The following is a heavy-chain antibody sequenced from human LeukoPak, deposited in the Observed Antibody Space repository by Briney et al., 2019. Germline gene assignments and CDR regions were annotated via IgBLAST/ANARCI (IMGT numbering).Heavy chain of an antibody. D-gene: IGHD3-10*01. J-gene: IGHJ3*02. V-gene: IGHV4-34*01. Sequence: PSETLSLTCAVYGGSFSGYYWSWIRQPPGKGLEWIGEINHSGSTNYNPPLKSRVTISVDTSKNQFSLKLSSVTAADTAVYYCARPRGGWFGARDAFDIWGQGTMVTVSS. CDR3: ARPRGGWFGARDAFDI. CDR1: GGSFSGYY. CDR2: INHSGST.